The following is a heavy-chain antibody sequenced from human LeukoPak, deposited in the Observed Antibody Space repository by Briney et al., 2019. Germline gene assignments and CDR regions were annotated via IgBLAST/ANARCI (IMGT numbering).Heavy chain of an antibody. V-gene: IGHV3-74*01. CDR3: VVVVEPPDSDGFDV. CDR1: GFTFGNSW. J-gene: IGHJ3*01. Sequence: GESLRLSCAASGFTFGNSWVHWVRQAPGKGLVWVSLINADGSTATYADSVKGRFTISRDNARSTLSLQMNSLTIEDTAVYYCVVVVEPPDSDGFDVWGQGTMITVSS. D-gene: IGHD1-14*01. CDR2: INADGSTA.